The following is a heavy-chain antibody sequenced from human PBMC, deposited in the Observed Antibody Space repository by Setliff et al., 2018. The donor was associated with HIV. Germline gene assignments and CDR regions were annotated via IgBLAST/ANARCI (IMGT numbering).Heavy chain of an antibody. D-gene: IGHD3-3*01. CDR3: ASWGRARRANHNFWSGSSWFDP. Sequence: LSLTCTVSGASIGSGRSYWSWIRQHLGKGLEWIGNIYYNGSTYHNPSLKTRVTISVDTSKNQFSLNLRSVTAADTAVYYCASWGRARRANHNFWSGSSWFDPWGQGILVTVSS. V-gene: IGHV4-31*03. CDR1: GASIGSGRSY. J-gene: IGHJ5*02. CDR2: IYYNGST.